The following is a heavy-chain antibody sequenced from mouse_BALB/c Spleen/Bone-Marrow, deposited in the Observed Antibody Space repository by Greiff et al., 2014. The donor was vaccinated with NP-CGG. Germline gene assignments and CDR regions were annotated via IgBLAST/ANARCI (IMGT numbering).Heavy chain of an antibody. CDR3: ASYDGSYFDV. D-gene: IGHD2-3*01. V-gene: IGHV1S56*01. J-gene: IGHJ1*01. CDR2: IYPGNVNT. Sequence: QVQLQQSGPELVKPGASVRISCKASGYTFTSYYIHWVKQRPGQGLEWIGWIYPGNVNTKCNEKFKGKATLTADKSSSTAYMQLSSLTSEDSAVYFCASYDGSYFDVWGAGTTVTVSS. CDR1: GYTFTSYY.